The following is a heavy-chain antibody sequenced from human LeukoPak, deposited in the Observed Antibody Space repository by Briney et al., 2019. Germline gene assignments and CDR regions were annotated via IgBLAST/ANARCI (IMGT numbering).Heavy chain of an antibody. J-gene: IGHJ3*02. CDR2: IYDTGST. V-gene: IGHV4-59*01. Sequence: SETLSLTCSISGVSRSSYYWSWIWQPPGSALEWIGYIYDTGSTNYNPSLKRRVTISIDTSKNQFSLRLSSVTAADTALYYCARDYTMTHAFDIWGQGTLVTVSS. D-gene: IGHD3-22*01. CDR3: ARDYTMTHAFDI. CDR1: GVSRSSYY.